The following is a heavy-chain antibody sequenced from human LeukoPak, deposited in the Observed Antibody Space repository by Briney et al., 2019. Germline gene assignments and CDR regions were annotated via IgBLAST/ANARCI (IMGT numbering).Heavy chain of an antibody. CDR1: GGSISSGDYY. J-gene: IGHJ5*02. CDR2: IYYSGST. Sequence: SQTLSLTCTVSGGSISSGDYYWSWIRQPPGKGLEWIGYIYYSGSTYYNPSLKSRVTISVDTSKSQFSLKLSSVTAADTAVYYCARNYYDFWSGYSRAWFDPWGQGTLVTVSS. V-gene: IGHV4-30-4*01. D-gene: IGHD3-3*01. CDR3: ARNYYDFWSGYSRAWFDP.